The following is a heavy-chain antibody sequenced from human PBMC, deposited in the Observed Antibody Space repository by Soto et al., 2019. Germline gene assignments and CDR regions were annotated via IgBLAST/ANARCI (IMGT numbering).Heavy chain of an antibody. V-gene: IGHV4-34*01. CDR1: GGSFSGHY. J-gene: IGHJ6*02. CDR2: INHSGST. D-gene: IGHD3-22*01. Sequence: PSETLSLTCAVNGGSFSGHYWSWIRQPPGKGLEWIGEINHSGSTNYDPSLKSRVTISVDTSKNQFSLKVSSVTAADTAVYYCARVLYESTAYTYNYYNSLLDVWGQGTTVTVSS. CDR3: ARVLYESTAYTYNYYNSLLDV.